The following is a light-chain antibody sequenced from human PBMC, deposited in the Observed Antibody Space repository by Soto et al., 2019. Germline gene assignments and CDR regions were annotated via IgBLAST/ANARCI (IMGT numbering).Light chain of an antibody. CDR2: GAS. V-gene: IGKV3-20*01. Sequence: EIVLTQSPGTLSLSPGERATRSCRASQSVSSSYLAWYRQKPGQAPRLLIYGASSRATGIPDRFSGSGSGTDFTLTIIRLEPEDFAVHYCQQYGSSPLTFGGGTKVEIK. J-gene: IGKJ4*01. CDR3: QQYGSSPLT. CDR1: QSVSSSY.